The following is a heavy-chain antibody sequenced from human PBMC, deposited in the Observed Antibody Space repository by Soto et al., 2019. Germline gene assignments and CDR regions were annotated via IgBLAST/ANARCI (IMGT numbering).Heavy chain of an antibody. CDR1: GGSISSYY. D-gene: IGHD1-26*01. J-gene: IGHJ3*02. V-gene: IGHV4-59*08. CDR2: IYYSGST. CDR3: ARGVVGASPPDAFDI. Sequence: QVQLQESGPGLVKPSETLSLTCTVSGGSISSYYWSWIRQPPGKGLEWIGYIYYSGSTNYNPSLKSRVTIXXDXSXXQFSLKLSSVTAADTAVYYCARGVVGASPPDAFDIWGQGTMVTVSS.